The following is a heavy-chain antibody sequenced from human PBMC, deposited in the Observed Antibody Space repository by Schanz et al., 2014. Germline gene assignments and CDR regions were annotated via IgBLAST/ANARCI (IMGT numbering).Heavy chain of an antibody. J-gene: IGHJ4*02. V-gene: IGHV3-30*18. CDR1: GFTFRSYA. CDR2: ISYHGSER. Sequence: QVQLVESGGGVVQPGKSLRLSCAASGFTFRSYAVHWVRQTPGKGLEWLAVISYHGSERYYADSVKGRFTISRDNSKNTLYLQMNSLRTEDKAVYFCAKSYDTSGYSGFDYWGQGTLVTVSS. D-gene: IGHD3-22*01. CDR3: AKSYDTSGYSGFDY.